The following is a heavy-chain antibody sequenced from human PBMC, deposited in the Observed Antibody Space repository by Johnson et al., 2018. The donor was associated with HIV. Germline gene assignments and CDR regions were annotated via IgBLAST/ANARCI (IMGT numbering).Heavy chain of an antibody. J-gene: IGHJ3*02. V-gene: IGHV3-23*04. CDR3: ARERAVTTKGYDEDAFDI. CDR2: ISGSGGST. D-gene: IGHD4-17*01. CDR1: GFTFSSYA. Sequence: EVQLVESGGGLVQPGGSLRLSCAASGFTFSSYAMSWVRQAPGKGLEWVSAISGSGGSTYYADSVKGRLTISRDNSKNTLYLQMSSLRAEDTALYYCARERAVTTKGYDEDAFDIWGQGTMVTVSS.